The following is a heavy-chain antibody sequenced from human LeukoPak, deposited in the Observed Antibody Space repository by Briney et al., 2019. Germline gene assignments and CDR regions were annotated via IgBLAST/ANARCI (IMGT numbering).Heavy chain of an antibody. V-gene: IGHV4-34*01. D-gene: IGHD6-6*01. J-gene: IGHJ4*02. CDR2: INHSGST. CDR1: GGSFSGYY. CDR3: ARVSIAARPGLDY. Sequence: SETLSLTCAVYGGSFSGYYWSWIRQPPGKGLERIGEINHSGSTNYNPSLKSRVTISVDTSKNQFSLKLSSVTAADTAVYYCARVSIAARPGLDYWGQGTLVTVSS.